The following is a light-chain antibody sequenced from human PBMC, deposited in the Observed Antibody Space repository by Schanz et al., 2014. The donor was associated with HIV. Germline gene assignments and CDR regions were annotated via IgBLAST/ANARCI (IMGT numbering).Light chain of an antibody. CDR3: ATWDDNLPGWV. V-gene: IGLV1-40*01. CDR1: SSNIGAGYD. Sequence: QSVLTQPPSVSGAPGQRVTISCTGSSSNIGAGYDVHWYQQLPGTAPKLLIYDNTNRPSGVPDRFSGSKSGTSASLAISGLQPEDEADYYCATWDDNLPGWVFGGGTKLTVL. J-gene: IGLJ3*02. CDR2: DNT.